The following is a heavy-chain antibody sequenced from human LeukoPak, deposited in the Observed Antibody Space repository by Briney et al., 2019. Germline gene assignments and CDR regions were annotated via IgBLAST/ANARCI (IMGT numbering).Heavy chain of an antibody. Sequence: ASVKVSCKVSGYTFTDYYMHWVQQAPGKGLEWMGLVDPENGETIYAEKFQGRVTITADTSTDTAYMELSSLRSEDTAVYYCARDMFSGGRNDYWGQGTLVTVSS. CDR3: ARDMFSGGRNDY. V-gene: IGHV1-69-2*01. D-gene: IGHD3-10*02. CDR2: VDPENGET. CDR1: GYTFTDYY. J-gene: IGHJ4*02.